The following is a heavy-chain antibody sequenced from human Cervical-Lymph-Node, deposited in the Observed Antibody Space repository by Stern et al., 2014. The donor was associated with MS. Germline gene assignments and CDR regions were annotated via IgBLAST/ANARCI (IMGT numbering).Heavy chain of an antibody. D-gene: IGHD3-22*01. V-gene: IGHV3-21*01. CDR1: GFTFSSYS. Sequence: EMQLVESGGGLVKPGGSLRLSCAASGFTFSSYSMSWVRQAPGQGLEWVSSISSSSRYIYYADSVKGRFTLSRDNAKNSLYLQMNSLRAEDTAVYYCARDSYDTSGYLHAFDIWGQGTMVTVSS. CDR2: ISSSSRYI. J-gene: IGHJ3*02. CDR3: ARDSYDTSGYLHAFDI.